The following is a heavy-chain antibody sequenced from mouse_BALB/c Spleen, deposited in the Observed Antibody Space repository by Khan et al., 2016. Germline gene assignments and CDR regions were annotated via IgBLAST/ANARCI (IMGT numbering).Heavy chain of an antibody. CDR1: GYSITSGYY. V-gene: IGHV3-6*02. CDR3: ARDGITGTFVY. J-gene: IGHJ3*01. D-gene: IGHD4-1*01. Sequence: EVQLQESGPGLVKPSQSLSLTCSVTGYSITSGYYWNWIRQFPGNKLEWMGCISYDGSDNYNPSLKNRISITRDTSKNQFFLNLNSMTTEDTATYYCARDGITGTFVYWGQGTLVTVSA. CDR2: ISYDGSD.